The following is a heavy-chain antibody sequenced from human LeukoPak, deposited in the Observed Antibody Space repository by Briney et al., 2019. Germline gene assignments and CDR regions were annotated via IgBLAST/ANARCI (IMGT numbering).Heavy chain of an antibody. CDR2: ISSSSSYI. J-gene: IGHJ3*02. CDR3: ARDVGAAAGTWAFDI. Sequence: PGGSLRLSCAASGFTFSSYSRNWVRQAPGKGLEWVSSISSSSSYIYYADSVKGRFTISRDNAKSSLYLQMNSLRAEDTAVYYCARDVGAAAGTWAFDIWGQGTMVTVSS. D-gene: IGHD6-13*01. V-gene: IGHV3-21*01. CDR1: GFTFSSYS.